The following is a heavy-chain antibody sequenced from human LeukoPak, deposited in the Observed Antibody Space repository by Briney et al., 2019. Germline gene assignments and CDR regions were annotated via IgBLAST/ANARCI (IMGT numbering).Heavy chain of an antibody. V-gene: IGHV3-23*01. D-gene: IGHD1-26*01. CDR3: ASSRGRSYFDY. CDR2: VSGGGETT. Sequence: GGSLRLSCAATGFTFSSNAMSWVRQAPGKGLEWVSAVSGGGETTYYADSVKGRFTIFRDNSKNTLYLQMNSLRAEDTAVYYCASSRGRSYFDYWGQGTLVTVSS. CDR1: GFTFSSNA. J-gene: IGHJ4*02.